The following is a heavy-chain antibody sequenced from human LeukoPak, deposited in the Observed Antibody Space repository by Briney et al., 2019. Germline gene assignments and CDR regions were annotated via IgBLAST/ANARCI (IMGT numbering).Heavy chain of an antibody. V-gene: IGHV4-59*01. CDR2: IYYSGST. D-gene: IGHD2-15*01. CDR1: GGSISSYY. J-gene: IGHJ4*02. CDR3: ARDLSGGLDY. Sequence: SETLSLTCTVSGGSISSYYWSWIRQPPGKGLEWIGYIYYSGSTNYNPSLKSRVTISVDTSKNQFSLKLSSVTAADTAVYYCARDLSGGLDYWGQGTLVTVSS.